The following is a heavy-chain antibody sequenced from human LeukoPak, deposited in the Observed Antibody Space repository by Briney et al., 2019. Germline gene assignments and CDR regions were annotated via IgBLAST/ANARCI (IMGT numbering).Heavy chain of an antibody. J-gene: IGHJ6*03. D-gene: IGHD1-14*01. V-gene: IGHV3-66*02. CDR1: GFTVSSNY. Sequence: GGSLRLSCAASGFTVSSNYMSWVRQAPGKGLERVSVIYSGGSTYYADSVKGRFTISRDNSKNTLYLQMNSLRAEDTAVYYCARVHTTVSSYYMDVWGKGTTVTVSS. CDR3: ARVHTTVSSYYMDV. CDR2: IYSGGST.